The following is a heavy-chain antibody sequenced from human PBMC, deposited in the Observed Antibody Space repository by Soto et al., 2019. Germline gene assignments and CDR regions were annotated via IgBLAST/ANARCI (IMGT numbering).Heavy chain of an antibody. D-gene: IGHD6-13*01. J-gene: IGHJ4*02. CDR3: ARGEASSSSCLPWCQGFDY. CDR1: GFTFSSYA. V-gene: IGHV3-30-3*01. Sequence: HPGGSLRLSCAASGFTFSSYAMHWVRQAPGKGLEWVAVISYDGSNKYYADSVKGRFTISRDNSKNTLYLQMNSLRAEDTAVYYCARGEASSSSCLPWCQGFDYWGQGTLVT. CDR2: ISYDGSNK.